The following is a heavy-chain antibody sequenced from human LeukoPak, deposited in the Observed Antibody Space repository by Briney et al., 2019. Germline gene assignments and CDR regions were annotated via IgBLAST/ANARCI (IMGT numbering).Heavy chain of an antibody. CDR1: GGTFSSYA. V-gene: IGHV1-69*04. Sequence: SVKVSCKASGGTFSSYAISWVRQAPGQGLEWMGRIIPILGIANYAQKFQGRVTITADKSTSTAYMELSSLRSEDTAVYYCARDSGDYDFWSGYSFYFDYWGQGTLVTVSS. CDR3: ARDSGDYDFWSGYSFYFDY. J-gene: IGHJ4*02. CDR2: IIPILGIA. D-gene: IGHD3-3*01.